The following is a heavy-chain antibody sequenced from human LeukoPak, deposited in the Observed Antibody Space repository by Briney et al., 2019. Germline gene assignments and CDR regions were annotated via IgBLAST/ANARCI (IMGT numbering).Heavy chain of an antibody. J-gene: IGHJ4*02. CDR3: ARYYDILTGYSNFDY. D-gene: IGHD3-9*01. CDR1: GGTFSSYA. V-gene: IGHV1-69*05. Sequence: SVKVSCKASGGTFSSYAISWVRQAPGQGLEWMGGIIPIFGTANYAQKFQGRVTMTTDTSTSTAYMELRSLRSDDTAVYYCARYYDILTGYSNFDYWGQGTLVTVSS. CDR2: IIPIFGTA.